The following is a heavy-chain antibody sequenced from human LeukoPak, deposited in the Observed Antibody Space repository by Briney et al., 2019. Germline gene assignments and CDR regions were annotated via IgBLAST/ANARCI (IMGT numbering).Heavy chain of an antibody. Sequence: GRSPRLSCAASGFTFSSYGMHWVRQAPGKGLEWVTVISSDGSNKYYADSVKGRFTISRDNSKNTLYLQMNSLGAEDTAVYYCAIGRDGHFDYWGQGTLVTVSS. CDR3: AIGRDGHFDY. D-gene: IGHD5-24*01. V-gene: IGHV3-30*03. J-gene: IGHJ4*02. CDR2: ISSDGSNK. CDR1: GFTFSSYG.